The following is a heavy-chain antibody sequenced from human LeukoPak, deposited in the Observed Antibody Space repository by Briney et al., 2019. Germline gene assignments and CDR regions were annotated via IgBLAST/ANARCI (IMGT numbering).Heavy chain of an antibody. J-gene: IGHJ3*02. CDR1: EYSFTTYW. D-gene: IGHD3-22*01. V-gene: IGHV5-51*01. CDR3: ARHPPCITMIPKGSFDM. CDR2: IYPADSDT. Sequence: GESLKISCKGSEYSFTTYWIGWVRQMPGKGLEWMGIIYPADSDTRYSPSFQGQVTISADKYITTAYLQWNSLKASDTAMYYCARHPPCITMIPKGSFDMWGQGTMVTVSS.